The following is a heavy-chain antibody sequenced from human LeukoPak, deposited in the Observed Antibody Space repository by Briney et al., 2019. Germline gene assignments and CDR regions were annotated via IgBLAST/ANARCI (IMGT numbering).Heavy chain of an antibody. Sequence: SETLSLTCTVYGGSFSAYYWTWIRQPPGKGLGWIGETSHTGSTNYNPSLKSRVTISVDSSQIQFSLKVRSVTAADTAVYYCAGIELATTKFAHWGQGTLVAVSS. CDR2: TSHTGST. CDR3: AGIELATTKFAH. D-gene: IGHD1-1*01. J-gene: IGHJ5*02. CDR1: GGSFSAYY. V-gene: IGHV4-34*01.